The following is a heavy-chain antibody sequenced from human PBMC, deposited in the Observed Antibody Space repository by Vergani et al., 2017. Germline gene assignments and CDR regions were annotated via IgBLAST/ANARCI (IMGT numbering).Heavy chain of an antibody. D-gene: IGHD3-22*01. CDR3: ARLSYDTSPYLQGGYDC. CDR2: ISARYPST. CDR1: GFTFSACP. V-gene: IGHV3-23*01. Sequence: EVQLLQSGGGVIQPGGSVRLSCAASGFTFSACPMTWVRQAPGKGLEWVSAISARYPSTYYADSVKGRFTISRDNSKIMLYLQMNSLRAEDPAVYYCARLSYDTSPYLQGGYDCWGQGTLVSVSS. J-gene: IGHJ4*02.